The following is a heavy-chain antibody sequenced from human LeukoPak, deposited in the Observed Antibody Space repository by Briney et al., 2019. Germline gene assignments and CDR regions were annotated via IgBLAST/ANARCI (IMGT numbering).Heavy chain of an antibody. CDR1: GYSISSGSY. J-gene: IGHJ3*02. D-gene: IGHD3-22*01. Sequence: SETLSLTCNVSGYSISSGSYWGWIRQPPGKGLEWIGCIYYSGSTYYNPSLKSRVTISVDTSKNQFSLKLSSVTAADTAVYYCARDGGQTYYYDSSGYYYSRYGAFDIWGQGTMVTVSS. CDR2: IYYSGST. V-gene: IGHV4-38-2*02. CDR3: ARDGGQTYYYDSSGYYYSRYGAFDI.